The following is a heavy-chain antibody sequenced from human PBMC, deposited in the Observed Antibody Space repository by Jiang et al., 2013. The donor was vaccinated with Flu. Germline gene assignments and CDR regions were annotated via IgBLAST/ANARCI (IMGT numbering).Heavy chain of an antibody. CDR3: ARNPPLGVVVVAAMDEY. Sequence: GAEVKKPGASVKVSCKASGYTFTGYYMHWVRQAPGQGLEWMGWINPNSGGTNYAQKFQGRVTMTRDTSISTAYMELSRLRSDDTAVYYCARNPPLGVVVVAAMDEYWGQGTLVTVSS. D-gene: IGHD2-15*01. V-gene: IGHV1-2*02. CDR2: INPNSGGT. CDR1: GYTFTGYY. J-gene: IGHJ4*02.